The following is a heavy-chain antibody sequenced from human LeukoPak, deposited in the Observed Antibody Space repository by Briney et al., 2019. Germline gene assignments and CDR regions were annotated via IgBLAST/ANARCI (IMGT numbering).Heavy chain of an antibody. V-gene: IGHV4-39*07. J-gene: IGHJ4*02. Sequence: PSETLSLTCTVSGGSISSSSYYWGWIRQPPGKGLEWIGSIYYSGSTYYNPSLKSRVTISVDTSKNQFSLKLSSVTAADTAVYYCARDGLAAQGSDYWGQGTLVAVSS. CDR2: IYYSGST. CDR1: GGSISSSSYY. D-gene: IGHD6-25*01. CDR3: ARDGLAAQGSDY.